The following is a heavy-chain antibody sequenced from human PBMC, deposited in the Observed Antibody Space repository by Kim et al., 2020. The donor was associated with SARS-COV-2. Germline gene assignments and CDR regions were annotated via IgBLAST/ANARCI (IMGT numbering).Heavy chain of an antibody. J-gene: IGHJ4*02. CDR2: IYYSGST. CDR1: GGSISSGGYY. CDR3: ARPYRWGLIAAMGPVDY. Sequence: SETLSLTCTVSGGSISSGGYYWSWIRQHPGKGLEWIGYIYYSGSTYYNPSLKSRVTISVDTSKNQFSLKLSSVTAADTAVYYCARPYRWGLIAAMGPVDYWGQGTLVTVSS. D-gene: IGHD6-13*01. V-gene: IGHV4-31*03.